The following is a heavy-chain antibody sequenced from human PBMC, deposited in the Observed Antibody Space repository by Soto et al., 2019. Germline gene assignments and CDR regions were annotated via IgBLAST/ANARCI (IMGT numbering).Heavy chain of an antibody. D-gene: IGHD3-16*01. CDR1: GFSFNSYW. CDR3: AGDGVRNGAYNGWLDP. CDR2: IKPDGREK. V-gene: IGHV3-7*03. Sequence: PAGSLRLSCAASGFSFNSYWMTWVRQAPGKGLEWVANIKPDGREKYYVASVKGRFTISRDNGKNLLYLQMDSLTPDDTAVYYCAGDGVRNGAYNGWLDPWGQGTLVTVSS. J-gene: IGHJ5*02.